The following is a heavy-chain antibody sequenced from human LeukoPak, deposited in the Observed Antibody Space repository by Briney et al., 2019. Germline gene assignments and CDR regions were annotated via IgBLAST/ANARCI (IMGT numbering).Heavy chain of an antibody. V-gene: IGHV3-7*05. J-gene: IGHJ6*02. Sequence: PGGSLRLSCEASGFIFSSYWMNWVRQAPGKGLEWVANIKEDGSAKYYVDFVKGRFTISRDNAKNSMYLQMNSLRAEDTAVYYCVMDMDVWGQGTTVTVSS. CDR3: VMDMDV. CDR2: IKEDGSAK. CDR1: GFIFSSYW.